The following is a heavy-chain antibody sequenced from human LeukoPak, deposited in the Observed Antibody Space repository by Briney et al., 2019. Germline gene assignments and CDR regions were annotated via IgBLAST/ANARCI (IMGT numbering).Heavy chain of an antibody. Sequence: SETLSLTCTVSGGSISSYYWSWILQPPGKGLEWIGYIYYSGSTNYNPSLKSRVTISVDTSKNQFSLKLSSVTAADTAVYYCARVRYYYDSSGYWSDAFDIWGQGTMVTVSS. CDR2: IYYSGST. CDR1: GGSISSYY. J-gene: IGHJ3*02. V-gene: IGHV4-59*01. D-gene: IGHD3-22*01. CDR3: ARVRYYYDSSGYWSDAFDI.